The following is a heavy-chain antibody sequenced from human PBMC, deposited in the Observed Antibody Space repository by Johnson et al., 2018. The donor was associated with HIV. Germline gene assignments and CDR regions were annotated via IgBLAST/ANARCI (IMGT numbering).Heavy chain of an antibody. Sequence: VQLVESGGGLVQPGGSLRLSCPASGFTFSNYAMSWVRQAPGKGLEWVSAISGSGGSTYYADSVKGRFTISRDNSKNTLYLQMNSLRAEDTAVYYCARGERRWLQSGAFDIWGQGTMVTVSS. CDR2: ISGSGGST. V-gene: IGHV3-23*04. CDR1: GFTFSNYA. CDR3: ARGERRWLQSGAFDI. D-gene: IGHD5-24*01. J-gene: IGHJ3*02.